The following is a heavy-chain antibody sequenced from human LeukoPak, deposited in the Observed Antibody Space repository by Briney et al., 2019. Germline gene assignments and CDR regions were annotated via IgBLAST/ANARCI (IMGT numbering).Heavy chain of an antibody. CDR2: IIPILGIA. D-gene: IGHD6-19*01. Sequence: GASVKVSCKASGGTFSSYAISWVRQAPGQGLEWMGRIIPILGIANYAQKFQGRVTITADKSTSTAYMELSSLRSEDTAVYYCARDQRSSVSPHYWGQGTLVTVSS. J-gene: IGHJ4*02. CDR1: GGTFSSYA. CDR3: ARDQRSSVSPHY. V-gene: IGHV1-69*04.